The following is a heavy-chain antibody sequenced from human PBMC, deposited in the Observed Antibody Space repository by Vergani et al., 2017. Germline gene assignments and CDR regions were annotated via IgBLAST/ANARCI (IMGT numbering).Heavy chain of an antibody. J-gene: IGHJ4*02. CDR1: GFTFSSYS. CDR2: ISSSSSYI. Sequence: EVQLVESGGGLVKPGGSLRLSCAASGFTFSSYSMNWVRQAPGKGLEWVSSISSSSSYIYYADSVKGRFTISRDNAKNSLYLQMNSLRAEDTAVYYCAADYAPDTAMVNFDYWGQGTLVTVSS. V-gene: IGHV3-21*01. D-gene: IGHD5-18*01. CDR3: AADYAPDTAMVNFDY.